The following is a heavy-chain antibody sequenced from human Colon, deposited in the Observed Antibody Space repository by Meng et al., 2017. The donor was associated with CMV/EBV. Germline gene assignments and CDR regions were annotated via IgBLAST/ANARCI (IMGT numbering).Heavy chain of an antibody. CDR3: ARDLTVVRGVLDY. V-gene: IGHV4-4*02. D-gene: IGHD3-10*01. CDR1: GGAISSSNW. CDR2: ILHSGNT. J-gene: IGHJ4*02. Sequence: CAVSGGAISSSNWWSWGRQPPGKGLEWIGEILHSGNTNYNPSLKSRVTISVDKSRNQFSLKLSPVTAADTAVYYCARDLTVVRGVLDYWSQGTLVTVSS.